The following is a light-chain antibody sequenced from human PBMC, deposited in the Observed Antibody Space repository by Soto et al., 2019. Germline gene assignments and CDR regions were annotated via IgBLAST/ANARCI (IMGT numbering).Light chain of an antibody. J-gene: IGLJ2*01. CDR3: CSYEGRSTWDVV. CDR2: EGF. CDR1: SSDVGGSGL. Sequence: QSVLTQPASVSGSPGQSITISCTGTSSDVGGSGLVSWYQFHPGKAPKLLLFEGFKRPSGVSNRFSGSRSGSTASLTISGLQAEDEADYYCCSYEGRSTWDVVFGGGTQLTVL. V-gene: IGLV2-23*01.